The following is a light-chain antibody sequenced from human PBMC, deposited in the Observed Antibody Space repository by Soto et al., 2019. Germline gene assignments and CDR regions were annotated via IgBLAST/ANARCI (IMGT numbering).Light chain of an antibody. CDR1: SSDVGGYNY. CDR3: TSYTNSNTPVL. CDR2: EVS. J-gene: IGLJ2*01. Sequence: QSVLTQPASVSGSPGQSITISCTGTSSDVGGYNYVSWYQQHPGKAPKLIIYEVSYRPLGVSNRFSGSKSVNTASLTISGLQAEDEADYYCTSYTNSNTPVLFGGGTKLTVL. V-gene: IGLV2-14*01.